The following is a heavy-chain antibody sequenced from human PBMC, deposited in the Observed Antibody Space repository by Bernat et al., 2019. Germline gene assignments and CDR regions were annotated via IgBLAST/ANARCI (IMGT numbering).Heavy chain of an antibody. Sequence: QVQLQESGPGLVKPSETLSLTCTVSGVSISSYYWSWIRQPPGKGLEWIGYIYYSGSTNYNPSLKSRVTISVDTSKNQFSLKLSSVTAADTAVYYCARTANYYDSGYYYYGMDVWGQGTTVTVSS. V-gene: IGHV4-59*08. CDR3: ARTANYYDSGYYYYGMDV. CDR1: GVSISSYY. D-gene: IGHD3-22*01. CDR2: IYYSGST. J-gene: IGHJ6*02.